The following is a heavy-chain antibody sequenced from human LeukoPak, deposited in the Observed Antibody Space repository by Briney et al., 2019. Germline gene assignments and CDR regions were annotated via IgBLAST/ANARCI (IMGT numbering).Heavy chain of an antibody. J-gene: IGHJ4*02. CDR1: GFTFGTYG. V-gene: IGHV3-23*01. Sequence: GGSLRLSCAASGFTFGTYGMSWVRQAPGKGPEWVSAITGGGGTIYYADSVKGRFTISRDNSKNTLYLQMNSLRAEDTAVYYCAREDSSGYYLDYWGQGTLVTVSS. CDR2: ITGGGGTI. D-gene: IGHD3-22*01. CDR3: AREDSSGYYLDY.